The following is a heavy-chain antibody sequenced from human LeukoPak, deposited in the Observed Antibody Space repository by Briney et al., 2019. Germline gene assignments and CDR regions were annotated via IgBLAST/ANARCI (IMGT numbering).Heavy chain of an antibody. Sequence: GGSLRLSCAASGFTFSSYSMNWVRQAPGKGLEWVSSISSSSSYIYYADSVKGRFTISRDNAKNSLYLQMNSLRAEDTAVYYCARGEWYYYDSSHPFDYWGQGTLVTVSS. CDR3: ARGEWYYYDSSHPFDY. V-gene: IGHV3-21*01. CDR1: GFTFSSYS. J-gene: IGHJ4*02. D-gene: IGHD3-22*01. CDR2: ISSSSSYI.